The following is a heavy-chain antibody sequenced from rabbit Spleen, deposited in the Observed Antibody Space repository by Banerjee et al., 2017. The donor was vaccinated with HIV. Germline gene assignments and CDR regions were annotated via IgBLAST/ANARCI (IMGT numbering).Heavy chain of an antibody. CDR3: ARGAGFAGGGYDL. D-gene: IGHD4-2*01. CDR2: IHTGSGTA. J-gene: IGHJ4*01. CDR1: GFDFTSYA. Sequence: QEQLEESGGHLVKPEGSLTLSCKASGFDFTSYAIHWVRQAPGKGLEWIGSIHTGSGTAVHASWAKGRFTISKTSSTTVTLQMTSLTVADTATYFCARGAGFAGGGYDLWGQGTLVTVS. V-gene: IGHV1S45*01.